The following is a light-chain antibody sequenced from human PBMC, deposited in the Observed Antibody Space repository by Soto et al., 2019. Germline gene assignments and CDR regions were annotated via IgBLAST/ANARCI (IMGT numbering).Light chain of an antibody. Sequence: QSVLTQPTSVSGAPGQRVTISCTGSSSNIGAGYDVHWYQQLPGTAPKLLIYGNSNRPSGVPDRFSGSKSGTSASLAITGLQAEDEADYYYHSYDSSLSGSVFGGGTKLTVL. J-gene: IGLJ2*01. V-gene: IGLV1-40*01. CDR1: SSNIGAGYD. CDR2: GNS. CDR3: HSYDSSLSGSV.